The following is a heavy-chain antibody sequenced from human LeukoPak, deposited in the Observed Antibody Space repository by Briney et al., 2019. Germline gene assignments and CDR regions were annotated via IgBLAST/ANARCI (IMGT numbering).Heavy chain of an antibody. Sequence: SQTLSLTCTVSGGSISNIAFYWSWIRQHPGKGLEWIGYIYYSGSTDYNPSLKSRVTISVDTSKNQFSLMLTSVTAADTAVYYCARDRRGGRSSTGGMDVWGLGTTVIVSS. D-gene: IGHD2-2*01. CDR3: ARDRRGGRSSTGGMDV. J-gene: IGHJ6*02. CDR2: IYYSGST. CDR1: GGSISNIAFY. V-gene: IGHV4-31*03.